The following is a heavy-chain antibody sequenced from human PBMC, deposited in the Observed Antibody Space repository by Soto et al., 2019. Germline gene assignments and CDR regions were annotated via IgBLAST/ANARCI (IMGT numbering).Heavy chain of an antibody. Sequence: TGGSLRLSCAASGFTFSSYSMNWVRQAPGKGLEWVSSISSSSSYIYYADSVKGRFTISRDNAKNSLYLQMNSLRAEDTAVYYCARGSSGWYPTALDYWGQGTLVTVSS. CDR1: GFTFSSYS. CDR3: ARGSSGWYPTALDY. J-gene: IGHJ4*02. V-gene: IGHV3-21*01. CDR2: ISSSSSYI. D-gene: IGHD6-19*01.